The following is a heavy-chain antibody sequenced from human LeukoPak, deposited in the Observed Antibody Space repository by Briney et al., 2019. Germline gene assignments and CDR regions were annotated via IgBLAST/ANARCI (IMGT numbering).Heavy chain of an antibody. D-gene: IGHD1-1*01. CDR1: GYTFTSYG. CDR3: ARELDNWNDPLDYYGMDV. CDR2: ISAYNGNT. J-gene: IGHJ6*02. V-gene: IGHV1-18*01. Sequence: ASVKVSCKASGYTFTSYGISGVRQAPGQGLEWMGWISAYNGNTNYAQKLQGRVTLTTDTSTSTAYMELRSLRSDDTAVYYCARELDNWNDPLDYYGMDVWGQGTTVTVSS.